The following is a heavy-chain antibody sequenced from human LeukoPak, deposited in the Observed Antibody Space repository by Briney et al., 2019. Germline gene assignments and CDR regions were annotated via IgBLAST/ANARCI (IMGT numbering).Heavy chain of an antibody. Sequence: MPSETLSLTCAVYGGSFSGYYWSWIRQPPGKGLEWIGEINHSGSTNYNPSLKSRVTISVDTSKNQFSLKLSSVTAADTAVYYCARGSRNPAPYYFDYWGQGTLVTVSS. CDR3: ARGSRNPAPYYFDY. CDR1: GGSFSGYY. CDR2: INHSGST. D-gene: IGHD1-14*01. V-gene: IGHV4-34*01. J-gene: IGHJ4*02.